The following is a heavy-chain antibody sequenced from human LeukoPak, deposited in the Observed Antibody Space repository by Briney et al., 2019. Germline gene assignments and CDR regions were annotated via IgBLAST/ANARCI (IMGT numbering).Heavy chain of an antibody. V-gene: IGHV3-53*01. CDR1: GLTVSSNS. Sequence: GGSLRLSCTVSGLTVSSNSMRWVSQAPGKGLEWLPSIYTHNTHYSDSVKGRITISRENSKNTLYLQMNSLRAEDTAVYYCARRARAYSQPYDYWGQGTLVTVS. D-gene: IGHD4/OR15-4a*01. CDR3: ARRARAYSQPYDY. J-gene: IGHJ4*02. CDR2: IYTHNT.